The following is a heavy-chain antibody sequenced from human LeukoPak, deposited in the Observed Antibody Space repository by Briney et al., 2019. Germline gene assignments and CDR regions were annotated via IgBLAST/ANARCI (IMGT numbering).Heavy chain of an antibody. CDR2: ISAYNGNT. CDR3: AGSGDIVATKSFDY. D-gene: IGHD5-12*01. J-gene: IGHJ4*02. V-gene: IGHV1-18*01. Sequence: ASVTVSCKASGYTFTSYGISWVRQAPGQGREWMGWISAYNGNTNYAQKFQGRVTMTTDTSTSTAYMELRSLRSDDTAVYYCAGSGDIVATKSFDYWGQGTLVTVSS. CDR1: GYTFTSYG.